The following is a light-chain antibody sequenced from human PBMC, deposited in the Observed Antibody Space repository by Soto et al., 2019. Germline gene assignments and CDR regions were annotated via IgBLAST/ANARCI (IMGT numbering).Light chain of an antibody. CDR1: EDIRYY. V-gene: IGKV1-33*01. J-gene: IGKJ5*01. CDR3: QHYNSFPIT. CDR2: DAS. Sequence: DIQLTQSPSFLSASVGDRVTITCQASEDIRYYLNWYQQKTGQAPKLLIYDASQLETGLPSRFSGSGSGTDFTFTINSLQPEDIGTYYCQHYNSFPITFGQGTRLEIK.